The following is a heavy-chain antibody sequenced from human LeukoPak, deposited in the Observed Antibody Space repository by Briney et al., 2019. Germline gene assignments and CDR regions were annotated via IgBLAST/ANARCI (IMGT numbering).Heavy chain of an antibody. CDR1: GGSISSGGYY. J-gene: IGHJ4*02. Sequence: SSQTLSLTCTVSGGSISSGGYYWSWIRQPPGKGLEWIGYIYHSGSTYYNPSLKSRVTISVDRSKNQFSLKLSSVTAADTAVYYCARLPRGYSYGYYFDYWGQGTLVTVSS. CDR3: ARLPRGYSYGYYFDY. D-gene: IGHD5-18*01. V-gene: IGHV4-30-2*02. CDR2: IYHSGST.